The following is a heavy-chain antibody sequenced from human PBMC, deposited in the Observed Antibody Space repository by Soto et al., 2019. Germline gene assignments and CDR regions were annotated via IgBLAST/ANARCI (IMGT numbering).Heavy chain of an antibody. Sequence: SETLSLTCTVYGGSSSGYYWSWNRQPPGKGLAWVGEINHSGSTNYTPSLKSRVTISVDTSENQFSLKVTSVTAADTAVYYCARWGYNNGYRFDPWGQGTLGTVSS. J-gene: IGHJ5*02. CDR2: INHSGST. V-gene: IGHV4-34*01. D-gene: IGHD5-18*01. CDR1: GGSSSGYY. CDR3: ARWGYNNGYRFDP.